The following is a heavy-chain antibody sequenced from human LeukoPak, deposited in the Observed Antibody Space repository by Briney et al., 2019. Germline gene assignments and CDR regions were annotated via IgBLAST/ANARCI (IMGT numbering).Heavy chain of an antibody. CDR3: ARGRGYSYGPHNYFDY. D-gene: IGHD5-18*01. CDR1: GGSFSGYY. Sequence: SETLSLTCAVYGGSFSGYYWSWIRQPPGKGLEWIGEINHSGSTNYNPSLKSRVTISVDTSKNQFSLKLSSVTAADTAVYYCARGRGYSYGPHNYFDYWGQGTLVTVSS. V-gene: IGHV4-34*01. CDR2: INHSGST. J-gene: IGHJ4*02.